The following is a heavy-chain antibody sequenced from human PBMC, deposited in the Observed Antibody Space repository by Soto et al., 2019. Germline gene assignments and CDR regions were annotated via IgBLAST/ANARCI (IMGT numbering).Heavy chain of an antibody. J-gene: IGHJ6*02. Sequence: SETLSLTCSVSGGSISSVGHYWTWIRQQPGKGLEWIGYIYYSGSTGYNPSLKSRVTISVDRSKNQFSLNLSSVTAADTAIYYCARESGGYDSSTRYGLDVWGQGTTVTV. V-gene: IGHV4-31*03. CDR1: GGSISSVGHY. CDR3: ARESGGYDSSTRYGLDV. CDR2: IYYSGST. D-gene: IGHD6-25*01.